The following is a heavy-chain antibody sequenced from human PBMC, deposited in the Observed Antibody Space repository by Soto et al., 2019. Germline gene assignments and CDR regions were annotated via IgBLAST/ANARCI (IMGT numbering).Heavy chain of an antibody. CDR1: GGSISSYY. Sequence: SETLSLTCTVSGGSISSYYWICIRQPPGKGLEWIGYIYYSGSTNYNPSLKSRVTISVDTSKNQFSLKLSSVTAADTAVYYCARLTKDIVVVPAARGYYYYMDVWGKGTTVTVSS. V-gene: IGHV4-59*08. D-gene: IGHD2-2*01. CDR3: ARLTKDIVVVPAARGYYYYMDV. CDR2: IYYSGST. J-gene: IGHJ6*03.